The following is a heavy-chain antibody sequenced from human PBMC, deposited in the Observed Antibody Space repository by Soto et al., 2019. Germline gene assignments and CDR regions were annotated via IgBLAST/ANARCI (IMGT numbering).Heavy chain of an antibody. CDR1: GYTFTTYC. Sequence: SVKVTFKASGYTFTTYCISCVRQSPGQVLEWLGLISFYNGNTKYANKVQGRGTMTTDKSTNTAYMELRSLRSDDTAVYYCVRAKIRSSHYSEPHDFDLWGQGTMVTVSS. V-gene: IGHV1-18*04. D-gene: IGHD3-10*01. CDR2: ISFYNGNT. CDR3: VRAKIRSSHYSEPHDFDL. J-gene: IGHJ3*01.